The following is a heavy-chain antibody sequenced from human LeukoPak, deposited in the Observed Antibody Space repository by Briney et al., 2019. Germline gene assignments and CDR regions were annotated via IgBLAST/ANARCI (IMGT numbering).Heavy chain of an antibody. Sequence: GGSLRLSCAASGFTFTSYCMSWLRQAPGKGLEWVAHISEDGGEIYYLDSVRGRFTISRDDAKNSLYLQMNSLRAEDTAVYYCAKDYYYGSGSYLSFQHSGQSNLGSASS. CDR3: AKDYYYGSGSYLSFQH. CDR1: GFTFTSYC. CDR2: ISEDGGEI. V-gene: IGHV3-7*03. D-gene: IGHD3-10*01. J-gene: IGHJ1*01.